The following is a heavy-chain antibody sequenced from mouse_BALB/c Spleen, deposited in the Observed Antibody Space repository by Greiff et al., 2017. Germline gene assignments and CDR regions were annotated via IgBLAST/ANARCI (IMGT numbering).Heavy chain of an antibody. V-gene: IGHV1S56*01. CDR1: GYTFTSYY. Sequence: VQLQQSGPELVKPGASVRISCKASGYTFTSYYIHWVKQRPGQGLEWIGWIYPGNVNTKYNEKFKGKATLTADKSSSTAYMQLSSLTSEDSAVYFCARTVGRLLDWYFDVWGAGTTVTVSS. CDR2: IYPGNVNT. D-gene: IGHD2-3*01. CDR3: ARTVGRLLDWYFDV. J-gene: IGHJ1*01.